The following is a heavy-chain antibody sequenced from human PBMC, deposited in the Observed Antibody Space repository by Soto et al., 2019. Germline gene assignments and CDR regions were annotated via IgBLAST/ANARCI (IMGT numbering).Heavy chain of an antibody. CDR3: TTDATIGYCSSTSCYP. V-gene: IGHV3-15*01. J-gene: IGHJ5*02. CDR2: IKSKTDGGTT. CDR1: GFTFSNAW. Sequence: GGSLRLSCAASGFTFSNAWMSWVRQAPGKGLEWVGRIKSKTDGGTTDYAAPVKGRFTISRDDSKNTLYLQMNSLKTEDTAVYYCTTDATIGYCSSTSCYPWGQGTLVTVSS. D-gene: IGHD2-2*01.